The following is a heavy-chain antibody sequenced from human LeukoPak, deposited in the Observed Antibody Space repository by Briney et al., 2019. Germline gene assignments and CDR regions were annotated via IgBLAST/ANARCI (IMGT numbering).Heavy chain of an antibody. D-gene: IGHD5-12*01. V-gene: IGHV1-69*06. J-gene: IGHJ4*02. CDR3: ATAGGPQEWLRVLDY. CDR1: GGTFSSYA. CDR2: IIPIFGTA. Sequence: GASVKVSCKASGGTFSSYAISWVRQAPGQGLEWMGGIIPIFGTANYAQKFQGRVTITADKSTSTAYMELSSQRSEDTAVYYCATAGGPQEWLRVLDYWGQGTLVTVSS.